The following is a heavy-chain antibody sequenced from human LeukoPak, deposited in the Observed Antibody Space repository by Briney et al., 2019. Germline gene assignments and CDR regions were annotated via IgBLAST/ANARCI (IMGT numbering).Heavy chain of an antibody. J-gene: IGHJ6*02. CDR3: AVNQISYYGMDV. Sequence: SVKVPCKASGFTFTSSAMQWVRQARGQRLEWIGWIVVGSGNTNYAQKFQERVTITRDMSTSTAYMELSSPRSEDTAVYYCAVNQISYYGMDVWGQGTTVTVSS. CDR2: IVVGSGNT. D-gene: IGHD1-14*01. CDR1: GFTFTSSA. V-gene: IGHV1-58*02.